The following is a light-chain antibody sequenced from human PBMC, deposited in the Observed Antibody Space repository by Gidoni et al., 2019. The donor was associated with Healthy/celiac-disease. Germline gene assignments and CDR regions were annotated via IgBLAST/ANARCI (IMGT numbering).Light chain of an antibody. CDR1: SSNIGAGYD. V-gene: IGLV1-40*01. J-gene: IGLJ1*01. CDR3: QSYDSSLSGYV. CDR2: GNS. Sequence: QSVLTQPPSLSGAPGQRVTISCTGSSSNIGAGYDVHWYQQLPETAPNLLIYGNSNRPSGVPDRFSGSKSGTSASLAITGLQAEDEADYYCQSYDSSLSGYVFGTGTKVTVL.